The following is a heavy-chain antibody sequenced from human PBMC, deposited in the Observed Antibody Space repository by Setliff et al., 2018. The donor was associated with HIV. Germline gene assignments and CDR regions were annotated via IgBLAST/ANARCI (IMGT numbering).Heavy chain of an antibody. J-gene: IGHJ3*02. CDR3: ARSQETSVAATEI. CDR1: GASISDGTFY. V-gene: IGHV4-61*09. D-gene: IGHD2-15*01. CDR2: LYIRTGTT. Sequence: PSQTLSLTCAVSGASISDGTFYWSWTRQPAGKGLEWIGHLYIRTGTTNYSPSLKGRVTISLDTSNNQFSLSLSSVTASDTAVYFCARSQETSVAATEIWGQGTMVTVSS.